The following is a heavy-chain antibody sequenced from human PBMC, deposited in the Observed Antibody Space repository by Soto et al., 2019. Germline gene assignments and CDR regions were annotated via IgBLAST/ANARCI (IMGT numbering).Heavy chain of an antibody. J-gene: IGHJ6*02. Sequence: ASVKVSCKASGYTFTSYGISWVRQAPGQGLEWMGWMNPNSGNTGYAQKFQGRVTMTRNTSITTAYMELSSLRSEDTAVYYCARARSSTLRYLDWLSRLGDYYGMDVWGQGTTVTVSS. CDR3: ARARSSTLRYLDWLSRLGDYYGMDV. D-gene: IGHD3-9*01. CDR2: MNPNSGNT. CDR1: GYTFTSYG. V-gene: IGHV1-8*02.